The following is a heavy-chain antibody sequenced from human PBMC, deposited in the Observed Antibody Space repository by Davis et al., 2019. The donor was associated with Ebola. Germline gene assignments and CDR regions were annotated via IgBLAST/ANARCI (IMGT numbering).Heavy chain of an antibody. J-gene: IGHJ6*02. D-gene: IGHD3-10*01. CDR2: INHSGST. Sequence: SETLSLTCAVYGWSFSGYYWSWIRQPPGKGLEWIGEINHSGSTNYNPSLKSRVTISVDTSKNQFSLKLSSVTAADTAVYYCASGYYGSGSYLYFYGMDVWGQGTTVTVSS. CDR1: GWSFSGYY. CDR3: ASGYYGSGSYLYFYGMDV. V-gene: IGHV4-34*01.